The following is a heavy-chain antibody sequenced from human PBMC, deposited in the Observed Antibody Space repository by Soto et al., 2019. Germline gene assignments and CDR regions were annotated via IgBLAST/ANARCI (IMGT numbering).Heavy chain of an antibody. V-gene: IGHV4-34*01. CDR1: GGSFSGYY. J-gene: IGHJ4*02. CDR3: ARRTVNIRTFYSGLKTHCFDY. D-gene: IGHD6-19*01. CDR2: INHSGST. Sequence: SETLSLTCAVYGGSFSGYYWSWIRQPPGKGLEWIGEINHSGSTNYNPSLKSRVTISVDTSKNQFSLKLSSVTAADTAVYYCARRTVNIRTFYSGLKTHCFDYWGQGTLVTVSS.